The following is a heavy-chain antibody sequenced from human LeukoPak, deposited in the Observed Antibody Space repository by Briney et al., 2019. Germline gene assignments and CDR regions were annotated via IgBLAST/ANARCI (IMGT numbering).Heavy chain of an antibody. D-gene: IGHD2-15*01. CDR1: GFTVSSNY. CDR2: IYSGGTT. CDR3: AKMGYCSGGSCVLSNYYYYMDV. Sequence: GGSLRLSCAASGFTVSSNYMNWVRQAPGKGLEWVSVIYSGGTTNYADSVQGRFTISRDNSKNTLYLQMNSLRAEDTAVYYCAKMGYCSGGSCVLSNYYYYMDVWGKGTTVTVSS. V-gene: IGHV3-53*01. J-gene: IGHJ6*03.